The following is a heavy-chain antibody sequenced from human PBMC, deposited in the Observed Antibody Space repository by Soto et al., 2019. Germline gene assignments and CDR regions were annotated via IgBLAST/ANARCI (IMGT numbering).Heavy chain of an antibody. V-gene: IGHV3-23*01. D-gene: IGHD1-26*01. CDR2: ISGGGGST. CDR3: AKVSLGALTFTDYYYYGLDV. CDR1: GFTFSTYA. Sequence: LRLSCAASGFTFSTYAMNWVRQAPGKGLEWVSAISGGGGSTYYADSVKGRVTISRDNSKNTLYLQMNSLRAEDTAVYYCAKVSLGALTFTDYYYYGLDVWGQGTTVTVSS. J-gene: IGHJ6*02.